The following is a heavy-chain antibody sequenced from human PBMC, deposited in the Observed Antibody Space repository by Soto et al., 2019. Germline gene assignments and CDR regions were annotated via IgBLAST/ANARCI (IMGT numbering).Heavy chain of an antibody. CDR2: ISENGGSRGGT. CDR1: GFTFNNSA. Sequence: GGSLRLSCAASGFTFNNSAMTWVRQAPGQGLEWVASISENGGSRGGTYYADSVKGRFTISRDNSKNTLYLQVDSPTGADTAVYYCASAKAVVIAPLGIWGQGALVTVSS. D-gene: IGHD2-21*01. V-gene: IGHV3-23*01. CDR3: ASAKAVVIAPLGI. J-gene: IGHJ3*02.